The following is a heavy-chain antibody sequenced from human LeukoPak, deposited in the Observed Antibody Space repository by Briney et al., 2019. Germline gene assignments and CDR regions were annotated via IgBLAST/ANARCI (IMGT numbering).Heavy chain of an antibody. V-gene: IGHV4-59*01. CDR3: VSSAAAGNSAFDI. CDR2: IYYSGST. CDR1: GGSISSYY. Sequence: PSETLSLTCTVSGGSISSYYWSWIRQPPGKGLEWIGYIYYSGSTNYNPSLKSRVTISVDTSKNQFSLKLSSVTAADTAVYYRVSSAAAGNSAFDIWGQGTMVTVSS. J-gene: IGHJ3*02. D-gene: IGHD6-13*01.